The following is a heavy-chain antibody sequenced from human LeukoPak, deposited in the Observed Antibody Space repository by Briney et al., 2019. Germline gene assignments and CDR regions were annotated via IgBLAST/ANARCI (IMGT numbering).Heavy chain of an antibody. CDR2: TYSDGGT. Sequence: GGSLRLSCAASGFIVSTNDMSWVRQAPGKGLEWVSITYSDGGTYYAESVKGRFTNSRDNSKNTLYLQMNSLRAEDTAVYYCARESRFGESFFDYWGQGTLVTVSS. D-gene: IGHD3-10*01. V-gene: IGHV3-53*01. J-gene: IGHJ4*02. CDR3: ARESRFGESFFDY. CDR1: GFIVSTND.